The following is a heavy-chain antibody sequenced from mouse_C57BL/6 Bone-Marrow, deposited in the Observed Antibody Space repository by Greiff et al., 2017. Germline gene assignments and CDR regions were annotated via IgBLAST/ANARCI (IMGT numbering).Heavy chain of an antibody. CDR2: IDPETGGT. V-gene: IGHV1-15*01. D-gene: IGHD1-1*01. CDR3: TPYYYGFAY. J-gene: IGHJ3*01. Sequence: QVQLKESGAELVRPGASVTLSCKASGYTFTDYEMHWVKQTPVNGLEWIGAIDPETGGTAYNQKFKGKAILTADKSSSTAYMELRSLTSEDSAVYYCTPYYYGFAYGGQGTLVTVSA. CDR1: GYTFTDYE.